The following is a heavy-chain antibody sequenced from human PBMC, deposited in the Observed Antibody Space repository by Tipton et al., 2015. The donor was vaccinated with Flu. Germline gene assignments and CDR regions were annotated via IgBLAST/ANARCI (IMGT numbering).Heavy chain of an antibody. CDR2: IYTSGST. D-gene: IGHD6-13*01. Sequence: TLSLTCTVSGDSISSYYWSWIRQPAGKGLEWLGRIYTSGSTNYNPSLKSRVTMSGDTSKTQFSLTLDSVTAADTAVYYCARGRGAAAGNFDYWGQGTLVTVPS. CDR1: GDSISSYY. CDR3: ARGRGAAAGNFDY. V-gene: IGHV4-4*07. J-gene: IGHJ4*02.